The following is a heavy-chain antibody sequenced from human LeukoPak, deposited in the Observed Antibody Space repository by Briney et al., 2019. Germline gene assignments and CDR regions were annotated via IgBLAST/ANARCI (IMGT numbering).Heavy chain of an antibody. CDR3: ARGQSSVVTDIPYYFDY. J-gene: IGHJ4*02. CDR1: GGSFSGFY. CDR2: INHSGST. D-gene: IGHD2-21*02. V-gene: IGHV4-34*01. Sequence: SETLSLTCAVYGGSFSGFYWSWIRQPPGKGLEWIGEINHSGSTNYNPSLKSRVTTSVDTSKKQFSLKLSSVTAADTAVYYCARGQSSVVTDIPYYFDYWGRGTVVTVSS.